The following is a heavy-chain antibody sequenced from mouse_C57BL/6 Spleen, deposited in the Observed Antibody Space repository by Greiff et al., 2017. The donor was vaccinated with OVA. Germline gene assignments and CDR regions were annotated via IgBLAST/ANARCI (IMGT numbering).Heavy chain of an antibody. V-gene: IGHV3-6*01. CDR1: GYSITSGYY. CDR2: ISYDGSN. J-gene: IGHJ1*03. D-gene: IGHD4-1*02. CDR3: ARGGQLGGYFDV. Sequence: EVQLVESGPGLVKPSQSLSLTCSVTGYSITSGYYWNWIRQFPGNKLEWMGYISYDGSNNYNPSLKNRISITRDTSKNQFFLKLNSVTTEDTATYYCARGGQLGGYFDVWGTGTTVTVSS.